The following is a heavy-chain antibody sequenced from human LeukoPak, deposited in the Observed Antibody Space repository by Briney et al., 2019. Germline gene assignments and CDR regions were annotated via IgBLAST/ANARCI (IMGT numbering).Heavy chain of an antibody. Sequence: SGGSLRLSCAASGFTFSNAWMSWVRQAPGKGLEWVAVISYDGSNKYYADSVKGRFTISRDNSKNTLYLQMNSLRAEDTAVYYCARAVAGFDYWGQGTLVTVSS. D-gene: IGHD6-19*01. CDR1: GFTFSNAW. CDR2: ISYDGSNK. V-gene: IGHV3-30*03. CDR3: ARAVAGFDY. J-gene: IGHJ4*02.